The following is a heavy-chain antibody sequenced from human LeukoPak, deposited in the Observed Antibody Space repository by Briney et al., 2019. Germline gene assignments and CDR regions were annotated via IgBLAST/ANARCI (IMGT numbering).Heavy chain of an antibody. V-gene: IGHV3-7*01. CDR3: TRVSILEVEDY. J-gene: IGHJ4*02. CDR2: IKPDGSEK. Sequence: PGRSLRLSCAASGFTFSSYGMHWVRQAPGKGLEWVANIKPDGSEKYYVDSVKGRFTISRDNADNLLYLQMNSLRVEDTAVYFCTRVSILEVEDYWGQGTLVTVSS. D-gene: IGHD1-26*01. CDR1: GFTFSSYG.